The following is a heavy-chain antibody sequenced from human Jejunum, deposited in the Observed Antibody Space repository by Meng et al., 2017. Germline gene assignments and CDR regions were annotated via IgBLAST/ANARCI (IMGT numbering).Heavy chain of an antibody. CDR1: GFTFSISS. V-gene: IGHV3-23*04. J-gene: IGHJ4*02. CDR3: AKLTSF. Sequence: EVQRGDSGGGLVQPGGSLRLSCAASGFTFSISSMSWVRQAPGKGLEWVSTFAANNSTYYAESVKGRFTISRDNSKNTLSLQMNSLRAEDTAVYYCAKLTSFWGQGTLVTVSS. CDR2: FAANNST.